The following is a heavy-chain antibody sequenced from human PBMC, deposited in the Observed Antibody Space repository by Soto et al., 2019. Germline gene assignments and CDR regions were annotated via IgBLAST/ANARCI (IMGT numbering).Heavy chain of an antibody. V-gene: IGHV3-74*01. CDR1: GFTFSSYW. D-gene: IGHD2-15*01. CDR3: ARDLGPRYCSGGSCPLWGLSYGMDV. CDR2: INSDGSST. Sequence: GGSLRLSXAASGFTFSSYWMHWVRQAPGKGLVWVSRINSDGSSTSYADSVKGRFTISRDNAKNTLYLQMNSLRAEDTAVYYCARDLGPRYCSGGSCPLWGLSYGMDVWGQGTTVTVSS. J-gene: IGHJ6*02.